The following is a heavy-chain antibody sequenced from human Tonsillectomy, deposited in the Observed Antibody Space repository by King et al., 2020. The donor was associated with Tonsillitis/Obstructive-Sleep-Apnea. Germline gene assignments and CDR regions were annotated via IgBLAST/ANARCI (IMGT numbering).Heavy chain of an antibody. CDR2: ISTYNGHT. V-gene: IGHV1-18*01. D-gene: IGHD3-22*01. CDR1: GYTFTCYG. Sequence: QLVQSGAEVKKPGASVKVSCKASGYTFTCYGISWVRQAPGQGLEWMGWISTYNGHTKNAQKFQGRVTMTTDTSTSTAYMELRSLRSDDTAVYYCARAYYDSRGSGFVSWGQGPLFTVPS. J-gene: IGHJ4*02. CDR3: ARAYYDSRGSGFVS.